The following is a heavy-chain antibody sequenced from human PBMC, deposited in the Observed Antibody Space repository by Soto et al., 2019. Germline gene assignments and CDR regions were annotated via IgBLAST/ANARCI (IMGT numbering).Heavy chain of an antibody. CDR1: GFTFSSYG. D-gene: IGHD3-22*01. CDR2: IWYDGSNK. V-gene: IGHV3-33*01. CDR3: ARGYYYDSSGYPSFDY. J-gene: IGHJ4*02. Sequence: QVQLVESGGGVVQPGRSLRLSCAASGFTFSSYGMHWVRQAPGKGLEWVAVIWYDGSNKYYADSVKGRFTISRDNSKNTLYLQMNSLRVEDTAVYYCARGYYYDSSGYPSFDYWGQGTLVTVSS.